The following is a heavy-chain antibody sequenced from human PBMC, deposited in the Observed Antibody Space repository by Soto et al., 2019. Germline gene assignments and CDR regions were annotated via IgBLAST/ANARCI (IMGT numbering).Heavy chain of an antibody. CDR1: GDSISSGNKY. J-gene: IGHJ6*02. CDR3: ARVPSPFDYYYAMDV. CDR2: IFSSGTT. Sequence: SETLSLTCTVSGDSISSGNKYWSWIRQAPGKGLEWIGYIFSSGTTYYNPSLKSRLTMSLDTPQNHFSLRLASVTDADSAVYYCARVPSPFDYYYAMDVWGQGTTVTVSS. V-gene: IGHV4-30-4*01. D-gene: IGHD3-16*01.